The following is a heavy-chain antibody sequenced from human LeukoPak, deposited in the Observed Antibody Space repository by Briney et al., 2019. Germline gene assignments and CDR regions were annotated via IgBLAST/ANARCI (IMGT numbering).Heavy chain of an antibody. CDR2: ISSSSSYI. Sequence: PGGSLRLSCAASGFTFSSYSMNWVRQAPGKGLEWVSSISSSSSYIYYADSVKGRFTISRDNAKNSLYLQMNSPRAGDTAVYYCARDDSSGYYSTGYAFDIWGQGTMVTVSS. CDR1: GFTFSSYS. CDR3: ARDDSSGYYSTGYAFDI. J-gene: IGHJ3*02. D-gene: IGHD3-22*01. V-gene: IGHV3-21*01.